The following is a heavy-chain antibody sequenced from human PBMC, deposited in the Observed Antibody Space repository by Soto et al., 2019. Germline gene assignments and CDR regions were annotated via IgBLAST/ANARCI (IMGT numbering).Heavy chain of an antibody. J-gene: IGHJ4*02. CDR3: ARRSLLLLPPYFDY. Sequence: SETLSLTCTVSGGSISSSSYYWGWIRQPPGKGLEWIGSIYYSGSTYYNPSLKSRVTISVDTSKNQFSLKLSSVTAADTAVYYCARRSLLLLPPYFDYWGQGTLVTVSS. CDR2: IYYSGST. V-gene: IGHV4-39*01. D-gene: IGHD3-22*01. CDR1: GGSISSSSYY.